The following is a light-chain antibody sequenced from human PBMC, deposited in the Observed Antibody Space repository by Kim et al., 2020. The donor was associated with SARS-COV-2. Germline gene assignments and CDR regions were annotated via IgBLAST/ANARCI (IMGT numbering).Light chain of an antibody. V-gene: IGLV2-23*02. J-gene: IGLJ3*02. CDR1: SSDVWTYDH. CDR3: CSYAGPRGWV. Sequence: QSALTQPASVSGSPGQSITFSCTGTSSDVWTYDHVSWFQQHPGKAPQLIIYEVNQRPSGVSSRFSGSKSGNTASLTISGLQTEDEADYYCCSYAGPRGWVFGGGTKVTVL. CDR2: EVN.